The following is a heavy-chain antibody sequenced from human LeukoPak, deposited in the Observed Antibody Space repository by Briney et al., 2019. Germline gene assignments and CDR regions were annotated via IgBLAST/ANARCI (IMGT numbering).Heavy chain of an antibody. CDR3: ARDMRDIVVVPAAMPWDNWFDP. J-gene: IGHJ5*02. V-gene: IGHV1-69*04. CDR2: IIPILGIA. D-gene: IGHD2-2*01. CDR1: GYTFTTYD. Sequence: GASVKVSCKASGYTFTTYDISWVRQAPGQGLEWMGRIIPILGIANYAQKFQGRVTITADKSTSTAYMELSSLRSEDTAVYYCARDMRDIVVVPAAMPWDNWFDPWGQGTLVTVSS.